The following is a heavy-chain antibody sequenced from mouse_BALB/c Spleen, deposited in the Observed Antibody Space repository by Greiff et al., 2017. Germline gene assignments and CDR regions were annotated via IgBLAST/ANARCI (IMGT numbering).Heavy chain of an antibody. V-gene: IGHV1-67*01. Sequence: VQLQQSGPELVRPGVSVKISCKGSSYTFTDYAMHWVKQSHAKSLEWIGVISTYYGNTNYNQKFKGKATMTVDKSSSTAYMELARLTSEDSAVYYCARGGLRRGDYYAMDYWGQGTSVTVSS. J-gene: IGHJ4*01. CDR3: ARGGLRRGDYYAMDY. D-gene: IGHD2-2*01. CDR2: ISTYYGNT. CDR1: SYTFTDYA.